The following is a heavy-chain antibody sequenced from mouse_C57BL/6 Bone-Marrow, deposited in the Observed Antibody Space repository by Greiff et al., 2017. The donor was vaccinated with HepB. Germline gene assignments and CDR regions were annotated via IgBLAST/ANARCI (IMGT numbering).Heavy chain of an antibody. V-gene: IGHV14-3*01. J-gene: IGHJ4*01. D-gene: IGHD1-1*01. CDR2: IDPANGNT. Sequence: EVKLQESVAELVRPGASVKLSCTASGFNIKNTYMHWVKQRPEPGLEWLGRIDPANGNTKYAPKFQGKATITADTSSNTAYLQLSSLTSEDTAIYYVARGFITTVVGAMDYWGQGTSVTVSS. CDR3: ARGFITTVVGAMDY. CDR1: GFNIKNTY.